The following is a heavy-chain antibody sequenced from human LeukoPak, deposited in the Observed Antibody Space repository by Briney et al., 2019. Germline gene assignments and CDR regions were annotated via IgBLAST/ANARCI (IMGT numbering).Heavy chain of an antibody. J-gene: IGHJ4*01. CDR3: ARSAFHDRSGYFHDY. D-gene: IGHD3-22*01. V-gene: IGHV3-74*01. Sequence: EGSLRLSCAASGFTFSRYWIHWVRQAPGKGLVWVSRINPDGSTTTYADSVKGRFTISRDNAKNTLYLQMSSLRAEDTAVYYCARSAFHDRSGYFHDYWGQGTLVTVSS. CDR2: INPDGSTT. CDR1: GFTFSRYW.